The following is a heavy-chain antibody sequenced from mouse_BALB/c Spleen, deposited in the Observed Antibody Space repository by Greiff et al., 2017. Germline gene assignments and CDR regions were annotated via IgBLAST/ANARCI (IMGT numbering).Heavy chain of an antibody. CDR1: GFSLTSYG. V-gene: IGHV2-9*02. D-gene: IGHD2-4*01. CDR3: ARAPLYDYEAWFAY. J-gene: IGHJ3*01. Sequence: VQLQESGPGLVQPSQSLSITCTVSGFSLTSYGVHWVRQSPGKGLEWLGVIWDGGSTNYNSALMSRLSISKDNSKSQVFLKMNSLQTDDTAMYYCARAPLYDYEAWFAYWGQGTLVTGSA. CDR2: IWDGGST.